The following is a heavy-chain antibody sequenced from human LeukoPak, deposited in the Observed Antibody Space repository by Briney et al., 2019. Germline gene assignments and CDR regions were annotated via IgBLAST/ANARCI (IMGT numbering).Heavy chain of an antibody. Sequence: SETLSLTCTVSGGSISSGGYYWTWIRQHPGKGLEWVGNVYYSGDTQYNPSLKSRVIMSMDTSKKQFSLHLNSVTAADTAVYYCAGDGRGYPGRHAFDVWGQGTLVIVSS. CDR1: GGSISSGGYY. CDR2: VYYSGDT. D-gene: IGHD3-22*01. CDR3: AGDGRGYPGRHAFDV. V-gene: IGHV4-31*03. J-gene: IGHJ3*01.